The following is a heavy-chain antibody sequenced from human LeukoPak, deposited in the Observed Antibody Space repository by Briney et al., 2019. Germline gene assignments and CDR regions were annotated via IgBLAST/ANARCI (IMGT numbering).Heavy chain of an antibody. J-gene: IGHJ4*02. CDR1: GFTFSRHW. D-gene: IGHD5-18*01. Sequence: GGSLRLSCAASGFTFSRHWMHWVRQAPVKGLVWVSRSNSDGSSTNYADSVKGRFTISRDNAKNTLYLQMNSLRAEDTAVYYCASDTVDTAVGIDYWGQGTLVTVSS. CDR3: ASDTVDTAVGIDY. V-gene: IGHV3-74*01. CDR2: SNSDGSST.